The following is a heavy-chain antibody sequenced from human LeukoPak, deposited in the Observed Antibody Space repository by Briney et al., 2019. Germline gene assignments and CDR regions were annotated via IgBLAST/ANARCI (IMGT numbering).Heavy chain of an antibody. Sequence: TSETLSLTCAVYGGSFSGYYWSWIRQPPGKGLEWIGEINHSGSTNYNPSLKSRVTISVDTSKNQFSLKLSSVTAADTAVYYCASGRDSAYYFDYWGQGTLVTVSS. V-gene: IGHV4-34*01. CDR2: INHSGST. D-gene: IGHD3-10*01. J-gene: IGHJ4*02. CDR1: GGSFSGYY. CDR3: ASGRDSAYYFDY.